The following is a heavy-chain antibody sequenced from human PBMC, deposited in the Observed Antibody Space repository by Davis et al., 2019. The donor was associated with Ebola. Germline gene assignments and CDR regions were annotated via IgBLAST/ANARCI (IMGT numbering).Heavy chain of an antibody. Sequence: ASVKVSCKASGYTFTSYGISWVRQAPGQGLEWMGWISAYNGNTNYAQKLQGRVTMTTDTSTSTAYMELRSLRSDDTAVYYCARESRIAVAGWYYYYGMDVWGQGTTVTVSS. V-gene: IGHV1-18*01. D-gene: IGHD6-19*01. J-gene: IGHJ6*02. CDR2: ISAYNGNT. CDR3: ARESRIAVAGWYYYYGMDV. CDR1: GYTFTSYG.